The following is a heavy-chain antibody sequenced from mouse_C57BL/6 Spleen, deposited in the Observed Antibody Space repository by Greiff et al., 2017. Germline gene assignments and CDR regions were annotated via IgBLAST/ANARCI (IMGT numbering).Heavy chain of an antibody. Sequence: QVQLQQPGAELVRPGSSVKLSCKASGYTFTSYWMHWVKQRPIQGLEWIGNIDPSDSETHYNQKFKDKATLTVDKSSSTAYMRLSSLTSEDSAVYYCARETPPTWYFDVWGTGTTVTVSS. CDR3: ARETPPTWYFDV. V-gene: IGHV1-52*01. CDR1: GYTFTSYW. J-gene: IGHJ1*03. CDR2: IDPSDSET. D-gene: IGHD2-10*01.